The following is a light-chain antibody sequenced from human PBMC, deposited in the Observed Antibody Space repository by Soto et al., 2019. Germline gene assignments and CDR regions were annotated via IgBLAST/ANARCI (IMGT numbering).Light chain of an antibody. V-gene: IGLV2-23*03. CDR1: SSDVGSYTL. Sequence: QSALTQPASVSGSPGQSITISCTGTSSDVGSYTLVSWYQQNPGKAPKLIIYEGTKRLSGVSNRFSGPKSGNTASLTISGLQAEDEADYYCCSYSGRPTFPGIFGGGTKVPVL. CDR2: EGT. CDR3: CSYSGRPTFPGI. J-gene: IGLJ2*01.